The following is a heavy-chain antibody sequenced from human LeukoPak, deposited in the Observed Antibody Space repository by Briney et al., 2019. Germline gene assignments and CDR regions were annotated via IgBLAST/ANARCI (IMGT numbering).Heavy chain of an antibody. J-gene: IGHJ6*03. CDR2: IYTSEST. CDR1: GGSISSGSYY. CDR3: ARVIAARFSKYYYYDYMDV. D-gene: IGHD6-6*01. Sequence: SETLSLTRTVSGGSISSGSYYWSCLRQPAWKGLEWIGRIYTSESTHYNPSLKSRVAISVDTSKNQFSLKLSSVTAADTAVYYCARVIAARFSKYYYYDYMDVWGKGTTVTVSS. V-gene: IGHV4-61*02.